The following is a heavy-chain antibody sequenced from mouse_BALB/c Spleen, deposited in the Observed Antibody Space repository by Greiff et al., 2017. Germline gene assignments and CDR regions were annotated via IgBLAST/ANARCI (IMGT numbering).Heavy chain of an antibody. J-gene: IGHJ4*01. Sequence: GGGLVQPKGSLKLPCAASGFTFNTYAMIWVRQAPGKGLEWVARIRSKSNNYATYYADSVKDRFTISRDDSQSMLYLQMNNLKTEDTAMYYCVGGAMDYWGQGTSVTVSS. CDR1: GFTFNTYA. V-gene: IGHV10-1*02. CDR2: IRSKSNNYAT. CDR3: VGGAMDY.